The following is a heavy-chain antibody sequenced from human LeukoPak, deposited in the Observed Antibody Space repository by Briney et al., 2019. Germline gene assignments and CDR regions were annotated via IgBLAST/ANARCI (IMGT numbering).Heavy chain of an antibody. Sequence: PGGSLRLSCIASGFTFGDYAMSWFRQAPGKGLEWVGFIRSKAYGETTEYAASVKGRFTISRDDSKSIAYLQMNSLKTEDTAVYYCTSNHDSSGYTPDYWGQGTLVTVSS. V-gene: IGHV3-49*03. CDR1: GFTFGDYA. J-gene: IGHJ4*02. CDR2: IRSKAYGETT. CDR3: TSNHDSSGYTPDY. D-gene: IGHD3-22*01.